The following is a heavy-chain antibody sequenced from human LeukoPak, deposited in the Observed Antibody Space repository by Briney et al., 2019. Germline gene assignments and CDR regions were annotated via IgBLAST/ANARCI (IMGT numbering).Heavy chain of an antibody. Sequence: SETLSLTCAVYGGSFSGYYWSWIRQPPGKGLEWIGEINHSGSTNYNPSLKSRVTISVDTSKNQFSLKLSSVTAADTAVYYYARMMECVWGSYRYLPDYWGQGTLVTVSS. V-gene: IGHV4-34*01. CDR3: ARMMECVWGSYRYLPDY. J-gene: IGHJ4*02. CDR2: INHSGST. D-gene: IGHD3-16*02. CDR1: GGSFSGYY.